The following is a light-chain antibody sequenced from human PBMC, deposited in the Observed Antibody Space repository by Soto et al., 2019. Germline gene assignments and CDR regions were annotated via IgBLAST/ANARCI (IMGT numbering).Light chain of an antibody. CDR2: EVT. V-gene: IGLV2-14*01. CDR1: SSDVGAYHF. Sequence: QSALTQLASASGSPGQSITISCTGSSSDVGAYHFVSWYQHHPGKAPKLILYEVTARPSGVSSRFSGSKSGNTASLTISGLQADDEANYYCSSYTSSNTPYVFGTGTKVTVL. CDR3: SSYTSSNTPYV. J-gene: IGLJ1*01.